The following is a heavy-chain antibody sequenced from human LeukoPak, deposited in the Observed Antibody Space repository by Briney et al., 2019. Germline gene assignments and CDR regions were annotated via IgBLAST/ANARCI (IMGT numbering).Heavy chain of an antibody. V-gene: IGHV3-73*01. CDR3: MGTVTYYYGSGRSHFDY. Sequence: GGSLKLSCAASGFTFSGSAMHWVRQASGKGLEWVGRIRSKANSYATAYAASVKGRFTISRDDSKNTAYLQMNSLKTEDTAVYYCMGTVTYYYGSGRSHFDYWGQGTLVTVSS. J-gene: IGHJ4*02. CDR2: IRSKANSYAT. CDR1: GFTFSGSA. D-gene: IGHD3-10*01.